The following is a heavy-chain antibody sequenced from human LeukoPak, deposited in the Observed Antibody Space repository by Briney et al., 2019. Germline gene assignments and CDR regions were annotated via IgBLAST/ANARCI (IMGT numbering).Heavy chain of an antibody. J-gene: IGHJ4*01. D-gene: IGHD3-9*01. V-gene: IGHV3-48*03. CDR2: ISSGGNTE. Sequence: GRSLRLSCAASGFSFSSHPMNWVRQAPGKGLEWLSHISSGGNTEYYLDSVRGRFTMSRDNAKNLLFLQMNSLTDEDTAVYYCARDTLNGPFVTSLDYWGHGALVTVSP. CDR1: GFSFSSHP. CDR3: ARDTLNGPFVTSLDY.